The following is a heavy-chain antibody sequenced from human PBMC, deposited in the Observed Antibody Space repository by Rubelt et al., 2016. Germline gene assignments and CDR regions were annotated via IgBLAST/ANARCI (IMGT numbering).Heavy chain of an antibody. J-gene: IGHJ6*02. CDR3: TTDAREILEWTLSSGWYYYYGMDV. Sequence: TGYAASVKGRFTISRDDSKNTAYLQMNSLKTEDTAVYYCTTDAREILEWTLSSGWYYYYGMDVWGQGTTVTVSS. D-gene: IGHD6-19*01. V-gene: IGHV3-73*01. CDR2: T.